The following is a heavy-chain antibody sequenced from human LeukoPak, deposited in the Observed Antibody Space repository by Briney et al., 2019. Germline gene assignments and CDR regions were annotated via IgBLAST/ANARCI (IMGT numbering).Heavy chain of an antibody. CDR3: ARQHSLYDFDY. CDR2: IYYSGST. CDR1: GGSISSSSYY. D-gene: IGHD3-3*01. Sequence: PSETLSLTCTVSGGSISSSSYYWGWIRQPPGKGLEWIGSIYYSGSTYYNPSLKSRVTISVDTSKNQFSLKLSSVTAADTAVYYCARQHSLYDFDYWGQGTLVTVSS. V-gene: IGHV4-39*01. J-gene: IGHJ4*02.